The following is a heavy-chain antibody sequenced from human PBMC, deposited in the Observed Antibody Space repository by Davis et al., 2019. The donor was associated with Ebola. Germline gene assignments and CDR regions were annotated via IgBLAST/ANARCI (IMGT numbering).Heavy chain of an antibody. CDR2: ISAYNGNT. Sequence: ASVKVSCKASGYTFTSYGISWVRQAPGQGLEWMGWISAYNGNTNYAQKLQGRVTMTTDTSTSTAYMELRSLRSDDTAVYYCARDLYKGDFWSGYYLDFDYWGQGTLVTVSS. V-gene: IGHV1-18*04. J-gene: IGHJ4*02. D-gene: IGHD3-3*01. CDR3: ARDLYKGDFWSGYYLDFDY. CDR1: GYTFTSYG.